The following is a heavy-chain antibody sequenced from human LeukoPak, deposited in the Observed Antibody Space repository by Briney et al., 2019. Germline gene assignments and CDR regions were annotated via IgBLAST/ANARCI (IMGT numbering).Heavy chain of an antibody. V-gene: IGHV1-2*02. CDR3: ARDKGLRYFDWLQETVPGAFDI. Sequence: ASVKVSCKASGYTFTGYYMHWVRQAPGQGLEWMGWINPNSGGTNYAQKFQGRVTMTRGTAISTAYMELSRLRSDDTAVYYCARDKGLRYFDWLQETVPGAFDIWGQGTMVTVSS. CDR1: GYTFTGYY. D-gene: IGHD3-9*01. CDR2: INPNSGGT. J-gene: IGHJ3*02.